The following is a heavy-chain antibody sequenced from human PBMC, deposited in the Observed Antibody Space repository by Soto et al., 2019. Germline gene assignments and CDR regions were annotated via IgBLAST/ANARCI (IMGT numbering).Heavy chain of an antibody. CDR1: GYTFTSYG. J-gene: IGHJ4*02. V-gene: IGHV1-69*13. Sequence: ASVKVSCKASGYTFTSYGISWVRQAPGQGLEWMGGIIPIFGTANYAQKFQGRVTITADESTSTAYMELSSLRSEDTAVYYCARETASSIAARRFDYWGQGTLVTVSS. CDR2: IIPIFGTA. D-gene: IGHD6-6*01. CDR3: ARETASSIAARRFDY.